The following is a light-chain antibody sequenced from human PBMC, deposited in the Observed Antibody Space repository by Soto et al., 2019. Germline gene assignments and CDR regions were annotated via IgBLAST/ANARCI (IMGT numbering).Light chain of an antibody. J-gene: IGLJ3*02. CDR3: SSYTSSSTVT. V-gene: IGLV2-14*01. Sequence: QSALTQPASVSGSPGQSITISCTGTSNDVGGYNYVCWYQQQPGKAPKLIIYDVSNRPSGVSNPVSGSRSGNTASLIISWLQAEDEADYYCSSYTSSSTVTFGGGTKLTVL. CDR1: SNDVGGYNY. CDR2: DVS.